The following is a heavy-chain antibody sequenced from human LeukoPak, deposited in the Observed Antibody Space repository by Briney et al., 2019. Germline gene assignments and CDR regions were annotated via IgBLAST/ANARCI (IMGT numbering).Heavy chain of an antibody. D-gene: IGHD4-17*01. J-gene: IGHJ4*02. V-gene: IGHV3-30-3*01. CDR3: ARDRPDGYYFDY. Sequence: PGGSLRLSCAASGFTFSSYAMHWVRQAPGKGLEWVAVISYDGSNKYYADSVKGRFTISRDNSKNTLYLQMNSLRAEDTAVHYCARDRPDGYYFDYWGQGTLVTVSS. CDR1: GFTFSSYA. CDR2: ISYDGSNK.